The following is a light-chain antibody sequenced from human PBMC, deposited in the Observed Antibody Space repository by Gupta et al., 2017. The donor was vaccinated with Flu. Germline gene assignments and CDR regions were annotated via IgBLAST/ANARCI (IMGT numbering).Light chain of an antibody. CDR1: QSIENW. V-gene: IGKV1-5*03. J-gene: IGKJ1*01. CDR3: QQYDAPTWT. Sequence: DIYMTQSPSTLSASIGDRVTMTCRASQSIENWVAWYQQEAGKAPKLLIYKASILQSGVPSRFRGRGYGTEFTLTSSSLQPDDFATYDGQQYDAPTWTCGLGTKVEL. CDR2: KAS.